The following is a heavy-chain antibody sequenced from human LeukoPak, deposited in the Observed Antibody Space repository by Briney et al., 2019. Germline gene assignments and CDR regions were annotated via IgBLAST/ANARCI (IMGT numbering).Heavy chain of an antibody. D-gene: IGHD4-23*01. V-gene: IGHV3-23*01. CDR3: PKPLLTPGN. J-gene: IGHJ4*02. CDR2: ISASGGDT. CDR1: GFIFARYA. Sequence: HTGESLRLSCTTSGFIFARYAMAWVRQSPGKGLEWVSTISASGGDTYYADSVSGRFIISRDNYRNALYLQLSTLRVDDTAFYYCPKPLLTPGNWGPGPLVTVSS.